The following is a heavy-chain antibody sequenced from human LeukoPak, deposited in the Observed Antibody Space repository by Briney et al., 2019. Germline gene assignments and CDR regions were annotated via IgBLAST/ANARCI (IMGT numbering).Heavy chain of an antibody. CDR3: AKYGVVVGDSTADAFDM. V-gene: IGHV3-43*02. Sequence: GGSLRLSCAASGFTFDDYVMHWLRQAPGKGLEWVSLISADGDSTYYADSVKGRFTISRDNRKNYLYMEMRSLRTEDTALYYCAKYGVVVGDSTADAFDMWGQGTMVTVSS. J-gene: IGHJ3*02. D-gene: IGHD2-15*01. CDR2: ISADGDST. CDR1: GFTFDDYV.